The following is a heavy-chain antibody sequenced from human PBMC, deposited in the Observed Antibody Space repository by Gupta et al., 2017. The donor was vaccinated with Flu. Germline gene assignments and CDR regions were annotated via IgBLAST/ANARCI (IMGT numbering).Heavy chain of an antibody. Sequence: QVQLVQSGAEVKKPGASVKVSCKISGYTFTNFDINWVRQATGQGLEWMGWMNPNTGNTGYAQKFQGRVTMTRNPSISTVFMELSSLRSEDTAVYYCAREYYGGKLDYWGQGTLVTVSS. CDR1: GYTFTNFD. CDR2: MNPNTGNT. CDR3: AREYYGGKLDY. J-gene: IGHJ4*02. V-gene: IGHV1-8*02. D-gene: IGHD3-3*01.